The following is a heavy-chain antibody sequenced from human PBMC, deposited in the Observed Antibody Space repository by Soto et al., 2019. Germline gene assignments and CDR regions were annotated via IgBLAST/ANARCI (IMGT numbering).Heavy chain of an antibody. J-gene: IGHJ6*02. D-gene: IGHD2-2*01. CDR1: GGTFNSYD. V-gene: IGHV1-18*01. Sequence: GASVKVSCKASGGTFNSYDINWVRQAPGQGLEWMGWISAYNGNTNYAQKLQGRVTMTTDTSTSTAYMELRSLRSDDTAVYYCARDPGAPRYCSSTSCYSTSPYYYYGMDVWGQGTTVTVSS. CDR2: ISAYNGNT. CDR3: ARDPGAPRYCSSTSCYSTSPYYYYGMDV.